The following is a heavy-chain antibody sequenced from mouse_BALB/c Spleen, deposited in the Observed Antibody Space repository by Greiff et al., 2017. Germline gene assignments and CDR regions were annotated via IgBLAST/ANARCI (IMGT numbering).Heavy chain of an antibody. V-gene: IGHV5-9-3*01. D-gene: IGHD2-4*01. CDR1: GFTFSSYA. J-gene: IGHJ4*01. CDR2: ISSGGSYT. CDR3: ARPSTMITTCAMDY. Sequence: EVKLEESGGGLVKPGGSLKLSCAASGFTFSSYAMSWVRQTPEKGLEWVASISSGGSYTYYPDSVKGRVTISRDNAKNTLYLQMSSLRSEDTAMYYCARPSTMITTCAMDYWGQGTSVTVSS.